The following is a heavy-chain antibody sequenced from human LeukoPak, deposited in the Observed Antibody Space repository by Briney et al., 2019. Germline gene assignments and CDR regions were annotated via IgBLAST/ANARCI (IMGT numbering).Heavy chain of an antibody. CDR3: AGEQRGGLSGSLGGLFASYYTYYYMDV. D-gene: IGHD3-16*01. V-gene: IGHV1-46*01. J-gene: IGHJ6*03. Sequence: ASVKVSCKASGYTFTMYYIHWVRQAPGQGLEWMGMINPSDGATTYAQRFQGRVTMTRDMSTTTVYMDLRSQRSEDTAVYFCAGEQRGGLSGSLGGLFASYYTYYYMDVWGRGTTVTVSS. CDR1: GYTFTMYY. CDR2: INPSDGAT.